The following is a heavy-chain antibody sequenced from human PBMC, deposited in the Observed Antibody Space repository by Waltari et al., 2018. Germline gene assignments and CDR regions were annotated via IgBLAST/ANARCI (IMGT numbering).Heavy chain of an antibody. Sequence: QVQLVESGRGVVQPGRSLRLSCASSGFTFSSYAMHWVRQPPGQGLEWVAVISDEGSNKYYADSVKGRFTISRDKSKNTLYLQMNSLRAEDTAVYYCAREGESFRRGGDRHFDYWGQGTLVTVSS. CDR3: AREGESFRRGGDRHFDY. CDR2: ISDEGSNK. D-gene: IGHD2-21*02. J-gene: IGHJ4*02. V-gene: IGHV3-30-3*01. CDR1: GFTFSSYA.